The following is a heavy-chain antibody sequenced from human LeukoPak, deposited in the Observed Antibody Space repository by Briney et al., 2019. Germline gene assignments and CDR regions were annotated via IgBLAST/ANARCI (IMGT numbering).Heavy chain of an antibody. CDR3: ARDNYDSSSPYYFDY. V-gene: IGHV3-23*01. Sequence: GGSLRLSCAASGFSFSSFAMSWVRQAPGKGLEWVSAITGSGSNTYYADSVKGRFTISRDNSKNTLYLQMNSMRADDTAVYYCARDNYDSSSPYYFDYWGQGILVTVSS. D-gene: IGHD3-22*01. J-gene: IGHJ4*02. CDR2: ITGSGSNT. CDR1: GFSFSSFA.